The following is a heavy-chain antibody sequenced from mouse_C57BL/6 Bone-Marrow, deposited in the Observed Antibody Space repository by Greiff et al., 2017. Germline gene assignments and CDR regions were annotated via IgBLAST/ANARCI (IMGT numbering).Heavy chain of an antibody. CDR2: INPNNGGT. J-gene: IGHJ3*01. D-gene: IGHD1-1*01. Sequence: VQLKESGPELVKPGASVKIPCKASGYTFTDYNMDWVKQSHGKSLEWIGDINPNNGGTIYNQKFKGKATLTVDKSSSTAYMELRSLTSEDTAVYYCARITPWFAYWGQGTLVTVSA. V-gene: IGHV1-18*01. CDR1: GYTFTDYN. CDR3: ARITPWFAY.